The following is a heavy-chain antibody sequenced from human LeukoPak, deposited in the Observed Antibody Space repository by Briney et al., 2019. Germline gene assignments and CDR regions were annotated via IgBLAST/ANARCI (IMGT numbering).Heavy chain of an antibody. J-gene: IGHJ4*02. CDR1: GGSFSGYY. D-gene: IGHD5-24*01. CDR3: ARLRRWLQRPLEKYYFDY. Sequence: SGTLSLTCAVYGGSFSGYYWSWIRQPPGKGLEWIGEINHSGSTNYNPSLKSRVTISVDTSKNQFSLKLSSVTAADTAVYYCARLRRWLQRPLEKYYFDYWGQGTLVTVSS. V-gene: IGHV4-34*01. CDR2: INHSGST.